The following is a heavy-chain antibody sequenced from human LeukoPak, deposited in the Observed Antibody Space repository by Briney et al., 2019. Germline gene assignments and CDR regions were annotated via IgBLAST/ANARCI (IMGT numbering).Heavy chain of an antibody. J-gene: IGHJ3*02. CDR3: ARDLNGSGSYYVSYYAFDI. CDR1: GYTFTSYG. V-gene: IGHV1-69*13. CDR2: IIPIFGTA. D-gene: IGHD3-10*01. Sequence: SVKVSCKASGYTFTSYGISWVRQAPGQGLGWMGGIIPIFGTANYAQKFQGRVTITADESTSTAYMELSSLRSEDTAVYYCARDLNGSGSYYVSYYAFDIWGQGTMVTVSS.